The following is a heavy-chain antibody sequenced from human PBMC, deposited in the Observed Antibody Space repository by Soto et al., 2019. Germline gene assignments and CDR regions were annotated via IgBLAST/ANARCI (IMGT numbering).Heavy chain of an antibody. V-gene: IGHV6-1*01. CDR1: GDSVSSNSAA. Sequence: SQTLSLTCAISGDSVSSNSAAWNWIRQSPSRGLEWLGRTYYRSKWYNDYAVSVKSRITINPDTSKNQFSLQPNSVTPEDTAVYYCARGCAARPLASFDYWGQGTLVTVSS. D-gene: IGHD6-6*01. CDR3: ARGCAARPLASFDY. J-gene: IGHJ4*02. CDR2: TYYRSKWYN.